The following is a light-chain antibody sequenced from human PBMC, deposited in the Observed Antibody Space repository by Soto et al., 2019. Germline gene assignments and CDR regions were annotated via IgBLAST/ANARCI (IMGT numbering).Light chain of an antibody. CDR3: QQYGSSSWT. CDR1: QTVNANY. CDR2: RAS. J-gene: IGKJ1*01. V-gene: IGKV3-20*01. Sequence: EIVLTQSPGTLFFSPGERVTLSCRASQTVNANYLAWYQQKPGQAPRLLIYRASNRAAGIPDRFSGSGSGTDFTLTISRLEPEDFAVYYCQQYGSSSWTFGQGTKVEIK.